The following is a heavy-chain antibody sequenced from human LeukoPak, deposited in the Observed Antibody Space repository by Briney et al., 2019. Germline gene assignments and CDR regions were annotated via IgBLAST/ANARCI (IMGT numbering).Heavy chain of an antibody. J-gene: IGHJ3*02. V-gene: IGHV4-30-2*01. D-gene: IGHD4-17*01. CDR3: ARYEATTVTSGASRAFDI. CDR1: GGSISSGGYS. CDR2: IYHSGST. Sequence: PSETLSLTCAVSGGSISSGGYSWSWIRQPPGKGLEWIGYIYHSGSTYYNPSLKSRVTISVDRSKNQFSLKLSSVTAADTAVYYCARYEATTVTSGASRAFDIWGQGTMVTVSS.